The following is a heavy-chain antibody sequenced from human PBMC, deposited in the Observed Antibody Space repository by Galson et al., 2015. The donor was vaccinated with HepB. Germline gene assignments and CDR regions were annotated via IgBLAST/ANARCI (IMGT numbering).Heavy chain of an antibody. D-gene: IGHD5-24*01. CDR1: GFAFSTYA. CDR3: ATAAGYKYDSYFFDY. Sequence: SLRFSCAASGFAFSTYAMNWVRQAPGKGLEWVSTISGSGYSAYYADSVKGRFTISRHNSKNTVYLQMNGLRVGDTAVYYCATAAGYKYDSYFFDYWGQGSLVTVSS. CDR2: ISGSGYSA. J-gene: IGHJ4*02. V-gene: IGHV3-23*01.